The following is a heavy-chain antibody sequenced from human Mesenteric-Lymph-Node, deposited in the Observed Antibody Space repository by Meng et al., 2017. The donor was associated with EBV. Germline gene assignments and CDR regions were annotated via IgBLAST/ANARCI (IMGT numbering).Heavy chain of an antibody. D-gene: IGHD3-10*01. CDR2: IYHSGST. V-gene: IGHV4-4*02. CDR3: ARDLSGSRNRPFDY. J-gene: IGHJ4*02. CDR1: GGSISSSNW. Sequence: QGQLEESGPGLVKPSGTLSLTCAGSGGSISSSNWWSWVRQPPGKGLEWIGEIYHSGSTNYNPSLKSRVTISVDKSKNQFSLKLSSVTAADTAVYYCARDLSGSRNRPFDYWGQGTLVTVSS.